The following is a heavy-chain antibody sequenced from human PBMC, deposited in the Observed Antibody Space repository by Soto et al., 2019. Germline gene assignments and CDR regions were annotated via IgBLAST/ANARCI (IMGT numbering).Heavy chain of an antibody. D-gene: IGHD2-2*01. CDR3: ALIKDCSRTDCYLASFDP. CDR2: IFSNDDK. Sequence: SGPTLVNPTETLTLTCTVSGLSLTNGRLGVSWIRQPPGKAPEWLAHIFSNDDKSYSTSLKGRLTISKDISRSQVVLTMTNMDPVDSATYYCALIKDCSRTDCYLASFDPWGQGTLVTVS. CDR1: GLSLTNGRLG. J-gene: IGHJ5*02. V-gene: IGHV2-26*01.